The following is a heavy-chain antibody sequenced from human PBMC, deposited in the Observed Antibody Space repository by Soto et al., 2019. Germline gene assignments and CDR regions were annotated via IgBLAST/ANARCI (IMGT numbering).Heavy chain of an antibody. CDR3: AKSVRYCLGSSCSPEAFDV. D-gene: IGHD2-15*01. V-gene: IGHV3-30*18. Sequence: QVHLVESGGGVVQPGVSLRLSCVASGFSFSDSGMHWVRQAPGKGLEWVAAISYDGSNTYYADSVNDRFTSSRDNSNKTLYLQMNSLRAEDKAVYYWAKSVRYCLGSSCSPEAFDVWGQGTVVSVSS. CDR2: ISYDGSNT. J-gene: IGHJ3*01. CDR1: GFSFSDSG.